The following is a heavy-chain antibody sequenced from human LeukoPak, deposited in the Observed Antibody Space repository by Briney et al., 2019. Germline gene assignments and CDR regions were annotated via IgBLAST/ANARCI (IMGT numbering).Heavy chain of an antibody. J-gene: IGHJ5*02. V-gene: IGHV4-59*01. D-gene: IGHD3-3*01. CDR3: ARGFPGFWSDKGFDP. Sequence: SETLSVTRTVSGGSISSYYWSWIRQPPGKGLEWIGYIYYSGSTNYNPSLKSRVTISVDTSKNQFSLKLSSVTAADTAVYYCARGFPGFWSDKGFDPWGQGTLVTVSS. CDR2: IYYSGST. CDR1: GGSISSYY.